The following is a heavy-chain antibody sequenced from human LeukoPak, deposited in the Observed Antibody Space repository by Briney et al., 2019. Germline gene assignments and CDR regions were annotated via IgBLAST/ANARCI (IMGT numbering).Heavy chain of an antibody. Sequence: PSETLSLTCTVSGYSISSGYYWGWIRQPPGKGLEWIGSIYHSGSTYYNPSLKSRVTISVDTSKNQFSLKLSSVTAADTAVYYCARDWGDILTGYHHEGDYWGQGTLVTVSS. CDR2: IYHSGST. CDR1: GYSISSGYY. V-gene: IGHV4-38-2*02. J-gene: IGHJ4*02. D-gene: IGHD3-9*01. CDR3: ARDWGDILTGYHHEGDY.